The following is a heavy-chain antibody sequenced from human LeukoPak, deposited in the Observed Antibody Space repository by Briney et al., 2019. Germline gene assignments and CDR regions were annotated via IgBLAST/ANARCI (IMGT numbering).Heavy chain of an antibody. CDR3: ARVEDNWFDP. D-gene: IGHD3-3*01. V-gene: IGHV4-34*01. CDR2: INHSGST. Sequence: SETLSLTCAVYGGSFSGYYWSWIRQPPGKGLEWIGEINHSGSTNYNPSLKSRVTISVDTSKNQFSLKLSSVTAADTAVYYCARVEDNWFDPWGQGTLVTVSS. J-gene: IGHJ5*02. CDR1: GGSFSGYY.